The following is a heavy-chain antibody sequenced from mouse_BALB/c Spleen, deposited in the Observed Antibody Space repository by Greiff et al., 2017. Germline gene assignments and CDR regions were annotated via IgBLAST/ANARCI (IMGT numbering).Heavy chain of an antibody. Sequence: VQLQQSGPGLVKPSQSLSLTCTVTGYSITSDYAWNWIRQFPGNKLEWMGYISYSGSTSYNPSLKSRISITRDTSKNQFFLQLNSVTTEDTATYYCASYYGNYGYAMDYWGQGTSVTVSS. D-gene: IGHD2-1*01. CDR2: ISYSGST. J-gene: IGHJ4*01. CDR3: ASYYGNYGYAMDY. CDR1: GYSITSDYA. V-gene: IGHV3-2*02.